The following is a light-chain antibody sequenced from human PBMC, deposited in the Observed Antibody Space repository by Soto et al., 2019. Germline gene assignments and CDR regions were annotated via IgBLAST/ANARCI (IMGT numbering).Light chain of an antibody. J-gene: IGKJ4*01. Sequence: DVQMTQSPSSLSASVEDRVTITCRASQDINTWLAWYQQKAEKAPKSLIYAASSLQTGVPSRFSGSQSGTDFTLTISSLQPEDSATYYCQQYNIYPLTFGGGTKVEIK. CDR2: AAS. CDR1: QDINTW. V-gene: IGKV1D-16*01. CDR3: QQYNIYPLT.